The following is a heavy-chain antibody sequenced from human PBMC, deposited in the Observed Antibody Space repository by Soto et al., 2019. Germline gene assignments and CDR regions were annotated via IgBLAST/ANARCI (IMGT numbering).Heavy chain of an antibody. CDR3: ARDTEKYYYDSSGYLDY. CDR2: INPSGGST. J-gene: IGHJ4*02. Sequence: ASVKVSCKASGYTFTSYYMHWVRQAPGQGLEWMGIINPSGGSTSYAQKFQGRVTMTRDTSTSTVYMELSSLRSEDTAVYYCARDTEKYYYDSSGYLDYWGQGTLVTV. D-gene: IGHD3-22*01. CDR1: GYTFTSYY. V-gene: IGHV1-46*01.